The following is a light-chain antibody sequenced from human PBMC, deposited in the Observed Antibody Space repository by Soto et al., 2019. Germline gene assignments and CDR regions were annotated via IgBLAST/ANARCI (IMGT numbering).Light chain of an antibody. V-gene: IGKV1-39*01. CDR2: GAT. CDR1: QSITIY. CDR3: QQSYSIPWT. J-gene: IGKJ1*01. Sequence: DIQMTQSPSSLSASVGDKVTITCRTSQSITIYLNWYHHKPGIAPKLLIYGATNLQSGVPSRFRGSGSGTDFTLTISSLQPEDFGIYYCQQSYSIPWTFGQGTKVEIK.